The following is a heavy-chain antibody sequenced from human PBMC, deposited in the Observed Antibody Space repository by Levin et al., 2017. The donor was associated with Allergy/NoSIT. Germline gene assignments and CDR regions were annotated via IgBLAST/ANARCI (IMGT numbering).Heavy chain of an antibody. Sequence: PSETLSLTCTVSTGSIIGYFWSWIRQSPGKGLEWLGCFSLSGNTNYNPSLKSRLTISVNTSRKRFFLNLNSFTSADTAVYYCARGPPPREQNALPPSPYGMDVWGQGATVTVSS. V-gene: IGHV4-59*01. D-gene: IGHD1/OR15-1a*01. CDR1: TGSIIGYF. CDR3: ARGPPPREQNALPPSPYGMDV. J-gene: IGHJ6*02. CDR2: FSLSGNT.